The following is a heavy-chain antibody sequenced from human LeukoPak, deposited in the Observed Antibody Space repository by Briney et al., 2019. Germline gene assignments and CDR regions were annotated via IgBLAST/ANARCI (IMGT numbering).Heavy chain of an antibody. Sequence: WFRQPPGKGLEWIGSIYYSGSTYYNPSLKSRVTISVDTSKNQFSLKLSSVTAADTAVYYCARLYGDYHFDYWGQGTLVTVSS. CDR2: IYYSGST. CDR3: ARLYGDYHFDY. D-gene: IGHD4-17*01. V-gene: IGHV4-39*01. J-gene: IGHJ4*02.